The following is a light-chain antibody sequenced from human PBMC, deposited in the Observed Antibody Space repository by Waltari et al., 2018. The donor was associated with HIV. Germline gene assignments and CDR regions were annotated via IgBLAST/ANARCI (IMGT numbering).Light chain of an antibody. CDR1: QDISTY. V-gene: IGKV1-9*01. CDR3: QQLKTLFT. CDR2: GAS. J-gene: IGKJ3*01. Sequence: DIQLTQSPSFLSASVGDRVTITCRASQDISTYLAWYQDRPGEAPKVLIYGASTLQSGVPSRFSGTGSGTNFTLTITSLQPEDFATYYCQQLKTLFTFGPGTKV.